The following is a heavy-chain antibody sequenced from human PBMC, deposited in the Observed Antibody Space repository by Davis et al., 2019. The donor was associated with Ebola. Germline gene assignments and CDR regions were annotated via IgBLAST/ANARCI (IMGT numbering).Heavy chain of an antibody. CDR3: AKDPLTTVTTY. Sequence: GGSLRFSCAASGFTFSSYGMHWVRQAPGKGLEWVSAISGSGGGTYYADSVKGRFTISRDNSKNTLYLQMNSLRAEDTAVYYCAKDPLTTVTTYWGQGTLVTVSS. V-gene: IGHV3-23*01. J-gene: IGHJ4*02. CDR2: ISGSGGGT. D-gene: IGHD4-17*01. CDR1: GFTFSSYG.